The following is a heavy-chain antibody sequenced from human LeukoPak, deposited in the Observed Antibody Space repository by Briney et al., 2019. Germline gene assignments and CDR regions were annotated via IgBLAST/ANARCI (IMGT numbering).Heavy chain of an antibody. CDR3: AKTYFYGYNSFADTNYFDY. CDR2: IPYDGSNK. J-gene: IGHJ4*02. Sequence: PGGSLRLSCAASGFTFRSYGMHWVRQAPGKGLEWVAVIPYDGSNKYYADSVKGRFTISRDNSKNTLYLQMSSLRAEDTAVYYCAKTYFYGYNSFADTNYFDYWGQGTLVTVSS. D-gene: IGHD5-24*01. CDR1: GFTFRSYG. V-gene: IGHV3-30*18.